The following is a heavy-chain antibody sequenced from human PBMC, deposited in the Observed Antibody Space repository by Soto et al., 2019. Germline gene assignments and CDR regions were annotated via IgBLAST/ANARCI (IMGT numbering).Heavy chain of an antibody. Sequence: SETLSLTCTVSGGSISSYYWSWIRQPPGKGLEWIGYIYYSGSTNYNPSLKSRVTISVDTSKNQFSLKLSSVTAADTAVYYCARRDTYYDFWSGYYTDWFDPWGQGTLVTVSS. CDR2: IYYSGST. V-gene: IGHV4-59*01. CDR3: ARRDTYYDFWSGYYTDWFDP. CDR1: GGSISSYY. D-gene: IGHD3-3*01. J-gene: IGHJ5*02.